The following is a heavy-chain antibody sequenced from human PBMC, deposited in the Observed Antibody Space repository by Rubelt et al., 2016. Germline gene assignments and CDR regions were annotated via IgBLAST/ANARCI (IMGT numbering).Heavy chain of an antibody. V-gene: IGHV1-2*06. J-gene: IGHJ4*02. CDR1: GYTFTGYY. Sequence: QVQLVQSGAEVKKPGASVKVSCKASGYTFTGYYMHWVRQAPGQGLEWMGRVNPDGGGKNLAQKVQGRVNMTRDTSISTAYMELSRLRSDDTAVYYCARESDLDYWGQGTLVTVSS. CDR2: VNPDGGGK. CDR3: ARESDLDY.